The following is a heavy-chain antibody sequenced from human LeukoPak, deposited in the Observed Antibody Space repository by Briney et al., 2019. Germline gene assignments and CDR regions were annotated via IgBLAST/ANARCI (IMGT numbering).Heavy chain of an antibody. D-gene: IGHD2-2*01. CDR1: GDRVSSNSAA. CDR3: ASDEGVVTKSFDY. Sequence: SEALSLTCAISGDRVSSNSAAWNWIRQSPSRGLEWLGLIYYRSKCNNYSALSVKRRITIKTDTSKNQFSLQLNSVTPEDTAEYYCASDEGVVTKSFDYWGQGTLVTVSS. CDR2: IYYRSKCNN. V-gene: IGHV6-1*01. J-gene: IGHJ4*02.